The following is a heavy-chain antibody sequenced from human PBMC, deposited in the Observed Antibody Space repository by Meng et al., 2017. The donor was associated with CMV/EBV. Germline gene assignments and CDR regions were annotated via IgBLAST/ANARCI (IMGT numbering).Heavy chain of an antibody. CDR3: ARDHHTLGFLESYYGLDV. D-gene: IGHD3-3*01. CDR2: IYYSGST. V-gene: IGHV4-39*07. Sequence: SETLSLTCTVFGGSTSSSSYYWGWIRQPPGKGLEWIGRIYYSGSTYYNPSLKSRVTISVDTSKNQFSLKLSSVTAADTAVYYCARDHHTLGFLESYYGLDVWGQGTTVTVSS. CDR1: GGSTSSSSYY. J-gene: IGHJ6*02.